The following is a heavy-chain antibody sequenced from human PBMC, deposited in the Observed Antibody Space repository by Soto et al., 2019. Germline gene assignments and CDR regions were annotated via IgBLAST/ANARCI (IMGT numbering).Heavy chain of an antibody. Sequence: SETLSLTCAVYGGSFSGYYWSWIRQPPGKGLEWIGEINHSGSTNYNPSLKSRVTISVDTSKNQFSLKLSSVTAADTAVYYCARVAHQPKVRGWFGDPHNPENWFDPWGQGTLVTVSS. CDR2: INHSGST. CDR3: ARVAHQPKVRGWFGDPHNPENWFDP. D-gene: IGHD3-10*01. V-gene: IGHV4-34*01. J-gene: IGHJ5*02. CDR1: GGSFSGYY.